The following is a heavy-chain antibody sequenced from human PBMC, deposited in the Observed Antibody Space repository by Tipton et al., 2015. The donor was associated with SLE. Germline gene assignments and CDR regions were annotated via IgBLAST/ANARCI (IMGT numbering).Heavy chain of an antibody. CDR3: ARMPTGFPNWFDP. CDR2: IYSGGST. J-gene: IGHJ5*02. Sequence: GSLRLSCAASGFTVSSNYMSWVRQAPGKGLEWVSVIYSGGSTYYADSVKGRFTISRDNSKNTVYLQMNSLRAEDTAVYFCARMPTGFPNWFDPWGQGTLVTVSS. V-gene: IGHV3-53*01. CDR1: GFTVSSNY. D-gene: IGHD7-27*01.